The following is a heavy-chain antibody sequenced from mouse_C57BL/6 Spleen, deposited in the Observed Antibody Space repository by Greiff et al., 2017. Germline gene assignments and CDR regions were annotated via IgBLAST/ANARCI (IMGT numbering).Heavy chain of an antibody. CDR2: IDPSDSET. Sequence: VQLQQPGAELVRPGSSVKLSCKASGYTFTSYWMHWVKQRPIQGLEWIGNIDPSDSETHYNQKFKDKATLTVDKSSSTAYMQLSSLTSEDSAVYYCARYDGYSHYYAMDYWGQGTSVTVSS. V-gene: IGHV1-52*01. CDR3: ARYDGYSHYYAMDY. J-gene: IGHJ4*01. CDR1: GYTFTSYW. D-gene: IGHD2-3*01.